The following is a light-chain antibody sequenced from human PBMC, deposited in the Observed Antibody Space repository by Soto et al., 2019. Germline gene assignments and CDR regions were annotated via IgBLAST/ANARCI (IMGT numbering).Light chain of an antibody. CDR2: DAS. J-gene: IGKJ5*01. V-gene: IGKV3-11*01. CDR1: QSVSSY. CDR3: QQRSNWIA. Sequence: EIVLTQSPATLPLSPGERATLSCRASQSVSSYLAWYQQKPGQAPRLLIYDASNKDTGIPAKFSGSGSGTDFTLTISSLEPEDFAVFYCQQRSNWIAFGQGTRREIK.